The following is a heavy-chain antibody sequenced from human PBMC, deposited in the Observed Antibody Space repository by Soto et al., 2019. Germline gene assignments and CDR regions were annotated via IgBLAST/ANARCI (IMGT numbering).Heavy chain of an antibody. Sequence: ASVKVSCKAPADTFTSYYIHWVRQAPGHGLEWMGIINPNGGSTRFAQTFQGRITMTTDTSTSTVYMELRSLRSEDTAVYYCARGLTSSSWAYYYYGMDVWGQGTTVTVS. V-gene: IGHV1-46*01. CDR1: ADTFTSYY. J-gene: IGHJ6*02. CDR3: ARGLTSSSWAYYYYGMDV. CDR2: INPNGGST. D-gene: IGHD6-13*01.